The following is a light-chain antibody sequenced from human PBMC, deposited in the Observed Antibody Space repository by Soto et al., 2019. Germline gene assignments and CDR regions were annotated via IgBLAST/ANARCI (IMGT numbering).Light chain of an antibody. J-gene: IGKJ4*01. Sequence: IQLTQSPSSRSASVGNRVTITCRASQGISSFLAWYQQKPGKAPKLLIYAASTLQIGVPSRFSGSGSGTDFTLTISSLQPEDFATYYCQQLESYPSTFGGGTKVDI. CDR1: QGISSF. CDR3: QQLESYPST. CDR2: AAS. V-gene: IGKV1-9*01.